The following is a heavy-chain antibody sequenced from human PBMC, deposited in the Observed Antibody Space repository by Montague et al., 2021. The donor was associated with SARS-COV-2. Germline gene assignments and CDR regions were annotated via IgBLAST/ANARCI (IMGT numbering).Heavy chain of an antibody. CDR1: GGSFNDYY. J-gene: IGHJ4*02. D-gene: IGHD3-22*01. V-gene: IGHV4-34*01. Sequence: SETLSLTCAVYGGSFNDYYWSWIRQPPGKGLEWIGQINHSGSTNYNPSLKSRVTISVDTSKNQFSLKLRSMTAAATAVYYCARGRVGITMRLVVIGYSYYFDPWGQGTLVTVSS. CDR3: ARGRVGITMRLVVIGYSYYFDP. CDR2: INHSGST.